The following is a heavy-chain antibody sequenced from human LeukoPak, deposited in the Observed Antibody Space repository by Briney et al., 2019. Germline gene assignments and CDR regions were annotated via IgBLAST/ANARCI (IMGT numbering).Heavy chain of an antibody. CDR3: ATSYSSGNFDY. D-gene: IGHD3-22*01. J-gene: IGHJ4*02. V-gene: IGHV4-34*01. CDR2: INHSGST. CDR1: GGSFSGYY. Sequence: SETLSLTCAVYGGSFSGYYWSWIRQPPGKGLEWIGEINHSGSTNYNPSLKSRVTISVDTSENQFSLKLSSVTAADTAVYYCATSYSSGNFDYWGQGTLVTVSS.